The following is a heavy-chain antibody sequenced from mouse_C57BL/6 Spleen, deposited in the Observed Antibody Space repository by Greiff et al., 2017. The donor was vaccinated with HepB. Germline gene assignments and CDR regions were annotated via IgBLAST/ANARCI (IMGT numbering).Heavy chain of an antibody. J-gene: IGHJ4*01. D-gene: IGHD2-1*01. Sequence: VKLMESGAELVRPGASVKLSCKASGYTFTDYYINWVKQRPGQGLEWIARIYPGSGNTYYNEKFKGKATLTAEKSSSTAYMQLSSLTSEDSAVYFCGGGNYDYYAMDYWGQGTSVTVSS. CDR1: GYTFTDYY. CDR3: GGGNYDYYAMDY. V-gene: IGHV1-76*01. CDR2: IYPGSGNT.